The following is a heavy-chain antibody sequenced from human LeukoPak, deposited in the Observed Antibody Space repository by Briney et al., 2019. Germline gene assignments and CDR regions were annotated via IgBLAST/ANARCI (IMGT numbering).Heavy chain of an antibody. V-gene: IGHV4-34*01. Sequence: SETLSLTCAVYGGSFSGYYWSWIRQPPGKGLEWIWEINHSGSTNYNPSLKSRVTISVDTSRNQFSLKLSSVTAPDTAVYYCARLYGDYETPAFDIWGQGTMVTVSS. D-gene: IGHD4-17*01. CDR2: INHSGST. CDR1: GGSFSGYY. J-gene: IGHJ3*02. CDR3: ARLYGDYETPAFDI.